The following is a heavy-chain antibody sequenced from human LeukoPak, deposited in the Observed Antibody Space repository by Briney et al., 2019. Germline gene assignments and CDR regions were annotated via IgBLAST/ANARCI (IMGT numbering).Heavy chain of an antibody. J-gene: IGHJ4*02. Sequence: GGSLRLSCASSGFDFSNFWMSWVRQAPGKGLEWVAVISYDGSNKYYADSVKGRFTISRDNSKNTLYLQMNSLRAEDTAVYYCASDGAYGSGSSPAFDYWGQGTLVTVSS. V-gene: IGHV3-30*03. D-gene: IGHD3-10*01. CDR2: ISYDGSNK. CDR1: GFDFSNFW. CDR3: ASDGAYGSGSSPAFDY.